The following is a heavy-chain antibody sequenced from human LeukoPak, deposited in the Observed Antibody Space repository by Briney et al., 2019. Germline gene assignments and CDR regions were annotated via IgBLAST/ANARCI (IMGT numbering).Heavy chain of an antibody. J-gene: IGHJ4*02. Sequence: GRSLRLSCAPSVFTLSSYGMYWVPHSPGEGVEWVAVVSYDGSIKYYADSVKGRFTISRDNSKNTLYLQMNSLRAEDTAVYYCAKILPDTVTADYWGQGTLVAVCS. V-gene: IGHV3-30*18. CDR3: AKILPDTVTADY. CDR1: VFTLSSYG. CDR2: VSYDGSIK. D-gene: IGHD4-11*01.